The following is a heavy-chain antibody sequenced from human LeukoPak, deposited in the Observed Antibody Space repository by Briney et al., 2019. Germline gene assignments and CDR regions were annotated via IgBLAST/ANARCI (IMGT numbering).Heavy chain of an antibody. V-gene: IGHV5-10-1*04. CDR2: TDPSDSYT. CDR3: ATVPRIPAVGNTEYFQY. CDR1: GYSFTSYW. D-gene: IGHD6-13*01. Sequence: GESLRISCKGSGYSFTSYWISWVRQMPGKGLEWMGRTDPSDSYTNYSPSFQGQVTISVDKSISTAYLQWSSLQASDTATYYCATVPRIPAVGNTEYFQYWGQGTLVTVSS. J-gene: IGHJ1*01.